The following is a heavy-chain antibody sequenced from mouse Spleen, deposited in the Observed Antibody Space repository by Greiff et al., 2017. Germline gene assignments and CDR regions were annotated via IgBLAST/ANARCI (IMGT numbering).Heavy chain of an antibody. V-gene: IGHV2-6*03. CDR1: GFSLTSYG. CDR2: IWSDGST. CDR3: ARSYYRYDGAMDY. J-gene: IGHJ4*01. D-gene: IGHD2-14*01. Sequence: VKLMETGPGLVAPSQSLSITCTVSGFSLTSYGVHWVRQPPGKGLEWLVVIWSDGSTNYNSALKSRLSISKDNSKSQVFLKMNSLQTDDTAMYYCARSYYRYDGAMDYWGQGTSVTVSS.